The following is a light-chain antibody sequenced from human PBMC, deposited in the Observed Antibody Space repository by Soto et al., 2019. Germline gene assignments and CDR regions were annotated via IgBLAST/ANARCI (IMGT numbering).Light chain of an antibody. V-gene: IGKV1-9*01. CDR1: QALSNY. J-gene: IGKJ4*01. CDR2: SAS. CDR3: QQLSRYPLT. Sequence: DIQWTPAPSVLSASLGDTATITGRASQALSNYLAWYQQKPGKAPDLLIYSASTLQSGVPSRFSGSGSETEFSLTISALKHEDFATYYCQQLSRYPLTFGQGTKVEIK.